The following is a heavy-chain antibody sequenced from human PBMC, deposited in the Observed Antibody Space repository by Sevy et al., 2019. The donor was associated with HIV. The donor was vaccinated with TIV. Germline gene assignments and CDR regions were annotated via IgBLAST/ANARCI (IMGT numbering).Heavy chain of an antibody. V-gene: IGHV1-46*01. Sequence: ASVKVSCKASGYTFTSYYMHWVRQAPGHRLEWMGIISPGGGSTSYAQKFQGRVTMTRDTSTSTDYMELSSLRSEDTAVYYCARVNGSGDGWGDAFDIWGQGTMVTVSS. J-gene: IGHJ3*02. CDR2: ISPGGGST. CDR1: GYTFTSYY. D-gene: IGHD2-21*02. CDR3: ARVNGSGDGWGDAFDI.